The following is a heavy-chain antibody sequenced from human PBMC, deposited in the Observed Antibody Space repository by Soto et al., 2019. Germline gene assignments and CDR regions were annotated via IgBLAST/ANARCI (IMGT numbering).Heavy chain of an antibody. V-gene: IGHV3-7*03. Sequence: GGSLRLSCAASGFTFSSYWMSWVRRAPGKGLEWVANIKQDGSEKYYVDSVKGRFTISRDNAKNSLYLQMNSLRAEDTAVYYCARDSGLYYYDSSGYYYVSQVPVAFDIWSQGTMVTVSS. CDR3: ARDSGLYYYDSSGYYYVSQVPVAFDI. CDR1: GFTFSSYW. CDR2: IKQDGSEK. J-gene: IGHJ3*02. D-gene: IGHD3-22*01.